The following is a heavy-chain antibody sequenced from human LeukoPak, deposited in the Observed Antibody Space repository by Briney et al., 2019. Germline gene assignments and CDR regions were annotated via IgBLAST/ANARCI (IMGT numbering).Heavy chain of an antibody. CDR3: AKGGDYYGASFDF. D-gene: IGHD3-10*01. Sequence: PGGSLRLSCAASGSTFSNYAMTWVRQAPGKGLEWVSSISGDGGYTYYADSVKGRFTISRDNSKNTVYVEMNSLRGEDTAIYYCAKGGDYYGASFDFWGQGTLVTVSS. V-gene: IGHV3-23*01. J-gene: IGHJ4*02. CDR1: GSTFSNYA. CDR2: ISGDGGYT.